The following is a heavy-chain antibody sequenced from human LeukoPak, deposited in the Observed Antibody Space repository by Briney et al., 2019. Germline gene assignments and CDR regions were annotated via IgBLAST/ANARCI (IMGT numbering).Heavy chain of an antibody. CDR2: IYPGDSDT. CDR3: ARRLGVIEGDSYFDY. V-gene: IGHV5-51*01. D-gene: IGHD3-22*01. J-gene: IGHJ4*02. Sequence: GESLKISCKGSGYNFTNYWIGWVRQMPGKGLEWMGIIYPGDSDTTYSPSFQGQVTISADKSISTAYLQWSSLKASDTAMYYCARRLGVIEGDSYFDYWGQGTLVTVSS. CDR1: GYNFTNYW.